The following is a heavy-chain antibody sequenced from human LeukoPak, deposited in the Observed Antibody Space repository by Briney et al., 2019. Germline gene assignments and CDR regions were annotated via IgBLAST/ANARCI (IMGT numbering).Heavy chain of an antibody. D-gene: IGHD2-2*01. CDR1: GYTFTGYY. Sequence: VASVKVSCKASGYTFTGYYMHWVRQAPGQGLEWMGWINPNSGGTNYAQKFQGRVTMTRDTSISTAYMELSRLRSDDTAVYYCARSARAWIDIVVVPSMDVWGKGTTVTVSS. J-gene: IGHJ6*04. V-gene: IGHV1-2*02. CDR2: INPNSGGT. CDR3: ARSARAWIDIVVVPSMDV.